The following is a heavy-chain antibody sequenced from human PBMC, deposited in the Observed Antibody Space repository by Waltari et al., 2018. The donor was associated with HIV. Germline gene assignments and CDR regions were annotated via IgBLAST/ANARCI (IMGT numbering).Heavy chain of an antibody. D-gene: IGHD7-27*01. CDR1: GSTFTSFD. Sequence: QVQLVQSGAEVKKPGASVKVSCKASGSTFTSFDISWVRQASGHGLEWMGWMSPNRGNTGYAPKCQGRITMTRDTPTGTAYMELSSLRSEDTAVYYCARGQNWGASYWYFDLWGRGTLVTVSS. CDR3: ARGQNWGASYWYFDL. CDR2: MSPNRGNT. J-gene: IGHJ2*01. V-gene: IGHV1-8*01.